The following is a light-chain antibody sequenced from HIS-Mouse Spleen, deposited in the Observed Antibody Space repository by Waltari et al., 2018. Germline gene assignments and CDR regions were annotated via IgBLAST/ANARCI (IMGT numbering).Light chain of an antibody. CDR2: ADS. V-gene: IGLV3-21*02. CDR1: NIGSHS. J-gene: IGLJ2*01. Sequence: SYVLTQPPSVSVAPGQTARITCGGNNIGSHSVHWYQQKPGQAPVLVVYADSDRPSGIPERFSGSNSGNTATLTISRVEAGDEADYYCQVWDSSSDHVVFGGGTKLTVL. CDR3: QVWDSSSDHVV.